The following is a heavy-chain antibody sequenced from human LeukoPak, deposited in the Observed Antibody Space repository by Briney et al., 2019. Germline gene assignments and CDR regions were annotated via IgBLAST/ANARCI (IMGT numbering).Heavy chain of an antibody. D-gene: IGHD1-26*01. V-gene: IGHV4-30-4*08. CDR1: GGSISSGDCY. Sequence: SETLSLTCTVSGGSISSGDCYWSWIRQPPGKGLEWIGYIYYSGSTYYNPSLKSRVTISVGTSENQFSLKLSSVTAADTAVYYCAREGGSYYFDYWGQGTLVTVSS. CDR2: IYYSGST. CDR3: AREGGSYYFDY. J-gene: IGHJ4*02.